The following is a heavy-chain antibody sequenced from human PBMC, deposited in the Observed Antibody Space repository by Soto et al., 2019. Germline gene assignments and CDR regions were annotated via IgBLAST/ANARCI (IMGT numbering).Heavy chain of an antibody. CDR2: ISSSGSTI. Sequence: GVLRLSCAASGFTCIDYYMNWIRQAAGKGLGWVSYISSSGSTIYYADSWKGRFTISRDNAKNSLYLQMNRLRADDTARYDCARVKIGMDVWGQGTTVTVSS. CDR3: ARVKIGMDV. J-gene: IGHJ6*02. CDR1: GFTCIDYY. V-gene: IGHV3-11*01.